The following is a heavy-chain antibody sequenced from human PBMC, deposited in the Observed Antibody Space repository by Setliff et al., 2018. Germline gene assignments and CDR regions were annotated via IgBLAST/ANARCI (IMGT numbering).Heavy chain of an antibody. CDR2: IYPGDSDT. J-gene: IGHJ3*02. CDR1: GYSFTSYW. V-gene: IGHV5-51*01. CDR3: ARQGRPKYDILTGFAYGDAFDI. D-gene: IGHD3-9*01. Sequence: GESLKISCKGSGYSFTSYWIGWVRQMPGKGLEWMGIIYPGDSDTRYSPSFQGQVTISADKSISTAYLLWSSLKASDTAVYYCARQGRPKYDILTGFAYGDAFDIWGQGTMVTVSS.